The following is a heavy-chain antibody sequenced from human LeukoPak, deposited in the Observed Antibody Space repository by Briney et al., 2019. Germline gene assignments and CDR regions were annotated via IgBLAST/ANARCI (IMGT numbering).Heavy chain of an antibody. J-gene: IGHJ3*02. CDR1: GFTFSSYW. D-gene: IGHD3-22*01. Sequence: PGGSLRLSCAASGFTFSSYWMHWVRQAPGKGLVWVSRINTDGSSTSYADSVKGRFTISRDNAKNTLYLQMNSLRAEDTAVYYCAREGTYDSSGLAIVIWGQGTMVTVSS. CDR2: INTDGSST. V-gene: IGHV3-74*01. CDR3: AREGTYDSSGLAIVI.